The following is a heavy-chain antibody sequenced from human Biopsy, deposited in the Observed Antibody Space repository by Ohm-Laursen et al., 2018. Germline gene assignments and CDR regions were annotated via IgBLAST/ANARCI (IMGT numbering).Heavy chain of an antibody. CDR2: IIPILGTV. CDR3: ASGNIGGVGLDV. V-gene: IGHV1-69*04. Sequence: GSSVKVSCKSSGDTFTTSAISWVRQVPGQGLDWMGRIIPILGTVDYGQNFQGRVTTRADTSTTFLELTSLRYDDTAVYYCASGNIGGVGLDVWGQGTAVTVSS. D-gene: IGHD3-10*01. CDR1: GDTFTTSA. J-gene: IGHJ6*02.